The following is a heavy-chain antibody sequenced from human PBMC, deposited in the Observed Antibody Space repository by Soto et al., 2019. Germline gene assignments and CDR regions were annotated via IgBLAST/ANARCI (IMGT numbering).Heavy chain of an antibody. CDR1: GFTFGEYA. CDR2: IRSKAYGGTT. Sequence: PGGSLRPSCTASGFTFGEYAMSWFRQAPGKGLEWVGFIRSKAYGGTTEYAASVKGRFTISRDDSKSIAYLQMNSLKTEDTAVYYYTRFLLRPAYDRPLLDPCGQGSLVTVS. J-gene: IGHJ5*02. CDR3: TRFLLRPAYDRPLLDP. V-gene: IGHV3-49*03. D-gene: IGHD5-12*01.